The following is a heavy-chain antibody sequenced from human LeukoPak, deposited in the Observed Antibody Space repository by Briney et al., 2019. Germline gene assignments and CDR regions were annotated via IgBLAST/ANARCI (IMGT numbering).Heavy chain of an antibody. CDR1: GGSISRGGYS. V-gene: IGHV4-30-2*01. J-gene: IGHJ5*02. CDR2: IYHSGST. Sequence: NTSETLSLTCTVSGGSISRGGYSWSWIRQPPGKGLEWIGYIYHSGSTYYNPSLKSRVTISVDRSKNQFSLKLSSVTAADTAVYYCARAPDIVVVPAAIGVGWFDPWGQGTLVTVSS. D-gene: IGHD2-2*02. CDR3: ARAPDIVVVPAAIGVGWFDP.